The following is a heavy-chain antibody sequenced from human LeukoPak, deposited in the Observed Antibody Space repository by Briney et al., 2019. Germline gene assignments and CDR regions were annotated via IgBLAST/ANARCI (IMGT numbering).Heavy chain of an antibody. CDR2: INHSGST. CDR1: GGSISSGGYY. CDR3: ARARGIAAAGGSTP. J-gene: IGHJ5*02. D-gene: IGHD6-13*01. Sequence: SETLSLTCTVSGGSISSGGYYWSWIRQPPGKGLEWIGEINHSGSTNYNPSLKSRVTISVDTSKNQFSLKLSSVTAADTAVYYCARARGIAAAGGSTPWGQGTLVTVSS. V-gene: IGHV4-39*07.